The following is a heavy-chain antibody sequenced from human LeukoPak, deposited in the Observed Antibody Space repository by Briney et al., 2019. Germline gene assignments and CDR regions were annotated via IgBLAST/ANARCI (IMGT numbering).Heavy chain of an antibody. CDR2: INPNSGGT. CDR1: GYTFTMYY. J-gene: IGHJ6*03. D-gene: IGHD3-10*01. V-gene: IGHV1-2*02. Sequence: ASVKVSCKASGYTFTMYYMHWVRQAPGQGLEWMGWINPNSGGTNYAQKFQGRVTMTRDTSISTAYMELSRLRSDDTAVYYCARALRGVDTYYYYYYMDVWGKGTTVTVSS. CDR3: ARALRGVDTYYYYYYMDV.